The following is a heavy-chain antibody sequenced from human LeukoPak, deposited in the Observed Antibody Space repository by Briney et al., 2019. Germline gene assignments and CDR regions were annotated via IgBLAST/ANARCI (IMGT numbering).Heavy chain of an antibody. D-gene: IGHD2-2*01. V-gene: IGHV3-23*01. Sequence: PGGSLRLSCAASGFTFSSYGMSWVRQAPGKGLEWVSAISGSGGSTYYADSVKGRFTISRDNSKNTLYLQMNSLRAEDTAVYYCAKVEGYCSSTSCPRYWGQGTLVTVSS. CDR3: AKVEGYCSSTSCPRY. CDR2: ISGSGGST. J-gene: IGHJ4*02. CDR1: GFTFSSYG.